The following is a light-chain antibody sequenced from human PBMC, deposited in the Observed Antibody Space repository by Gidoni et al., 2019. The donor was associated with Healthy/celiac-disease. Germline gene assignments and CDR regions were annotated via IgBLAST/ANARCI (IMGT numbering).Light chain of an antibody. CDR3: QQYGSSPPLT. J-gene: IGKJ4*01. CDR1: QSVSSSY. CDR2: GAS. Sequence: EIVLTQSPGTLSLSPGERATLSCRASQSVSSSYLAWYQQKPGQAPRLLIYGASSRATGSPDRFSGSGSGTEVTLTISRMEPEDYAVYYCQQYGSSPPLTFGGGTKVEIK. V-gene: IGKV3-20*01.